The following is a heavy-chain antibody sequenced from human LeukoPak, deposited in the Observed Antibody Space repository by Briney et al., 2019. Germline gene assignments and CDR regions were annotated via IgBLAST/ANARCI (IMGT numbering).Heavy chain of an antibody. CDR3: AKAPVTSCRGAFCYPFDY. CDR2: MSSSDDGR. D-gene: IGHD2-15*01. V-gene: IGHV3-23*01. J-gene: IGHJ4*02. Sequence: GGSLRLSCGTSGCSFSSYAMSWVRQAPGKGLEWVSAMSSSDDGRYYAASVRGRFTISRDTSRSTLYLQMNSLRAEDAAVYYCAKAPVTSCRGAFCYPFDYWGQGTLVTVSS. CDR1: GCSFSSYA.